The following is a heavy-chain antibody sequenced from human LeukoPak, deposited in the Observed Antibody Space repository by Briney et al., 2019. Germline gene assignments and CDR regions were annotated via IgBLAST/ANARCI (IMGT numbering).Heavy chain of an antibody. CDR2: ISSNGGST. CDR3: ARSSDSSSSFYYYYGMDV. D-gene: IGHD6-6*01. CDR1: GFTFSSYA. J-gene: IGHJ6*02. Sequence: GGSLRLSCSASGFTFSSYAMHWVRQAPGKGLEYVSAISSNGGSTYYADSVKGRFTISRDNSKNTLYLQMSSLRAEDTAVYYCARSSDSSSSFYYYYGMDVWGQGTTVTVSS. V-gene: IGHV3-64D*06.